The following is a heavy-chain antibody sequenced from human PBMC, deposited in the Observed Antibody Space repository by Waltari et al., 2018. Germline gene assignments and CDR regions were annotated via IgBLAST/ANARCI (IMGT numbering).Heavy chain of an antibody. D-gene: IGHD7-27*01. CDR2: IRSRTKGDAT. J-gene: IGHJ4*02. CDR3: VRPFELGID. CDR1: GPIFSDFA. Sequence: EVQLVASGGALVQPGGSLNLSCAAAGPIFSDFALHWVRHASGKGPEWVGRIRSRTKGDATAYTASVEGRLTISRDDSKTTVYLQMNSLKTDDTAVYYCVRPFELGIDWGQGTLVTVSS. V-gene: IGHV3-73*01.